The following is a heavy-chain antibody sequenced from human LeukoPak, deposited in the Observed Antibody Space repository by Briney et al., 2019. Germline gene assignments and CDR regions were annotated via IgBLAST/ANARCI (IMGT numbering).Heavy chain of an antibody. Sequence: GGSLRLSCAASGVTLSSYWVSWVRQAPGEGLEWVGNIKQDGSEKYYGDSVKGRSTVSRDNAKNSLYLQVNSLGVEDWAVYYCATVCFGELPFGYWGQGTLVTAFS. CDR3: ATVCFGELPFGY. CDR2: IKQDGSEK. D-gene: IGHD3-10*01. CDR1: GVTLSSYW. J-gene: IGHJ4*02. V-gene: IGHV3-7*03.